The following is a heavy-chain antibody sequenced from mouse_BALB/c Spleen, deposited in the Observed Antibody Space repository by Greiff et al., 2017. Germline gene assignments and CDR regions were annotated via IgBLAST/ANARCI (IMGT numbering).Heavy chain of an antibody. Sequence: VQLVESGPGLVAPSESLSISCTASGFSLTSYGVHWVRQPPGKGLEWLGLICAGGSTNYNSALMSRLSISKDNSKCQVFLKMNSLQTDDTAMYYCARDRVYAMDYWGQGTSVTVSS. CDR1: GFSLTSYG. J-gene: IGHJ4*01. V-gene: IGHV2-9*02. CDR2: ICAGGST. D-gene: IGHD3-1*01. CDR3: ARDRVYAMDY.